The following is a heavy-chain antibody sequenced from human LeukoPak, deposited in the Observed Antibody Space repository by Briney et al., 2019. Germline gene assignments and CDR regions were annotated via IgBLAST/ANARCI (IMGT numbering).Heavy chain of an antibody. Sequence: SETLSLTCAVSGGSISGSNWWSWVRQPPGKGLEWIGEIYHGDSTNYNPSLKSRVTISVDKSKNQFSLKLSSVTDADTAVYYCARVGEYYDSSGYLDYWGQGTLVTVSS. D-gene: IGHD3-22*01. CDR3: ARVGEYYDSSGYLDY. CDR1: GGSISGSNW. V-gene: IGHV4-4*02. CDR2: IYHGDST. J-gene: IGHJ4*02.